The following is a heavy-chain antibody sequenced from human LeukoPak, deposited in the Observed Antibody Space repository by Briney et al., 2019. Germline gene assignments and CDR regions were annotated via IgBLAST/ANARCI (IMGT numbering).Heavy chain of an antibody. CDR1: GCRYTSYR. Sequence: GESLKISRHGPGCRYTSYRIGRVPQIPGKGLEWMGIIYAGNSDTRYSQTFQAKVAISANKSISTAYLQWSSLKASDTDMDYCARHVYGSGTSDYWGQGTLVTVSS. CDR2: IYAGNSDT. D-gene: IGHD3-10*01. J-gene: IGHJ4*02. V-gene: IGHV5-51*01. CDR3: ARHVYGSGTSDY.